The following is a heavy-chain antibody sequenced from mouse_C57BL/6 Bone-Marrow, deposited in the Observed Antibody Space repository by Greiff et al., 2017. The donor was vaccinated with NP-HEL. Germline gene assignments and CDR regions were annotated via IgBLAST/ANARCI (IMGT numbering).Heavy chain of an antibody. V-gene: IGHV1-62-2*01. CDR1: GYAFTEYS. CDR3: ARHGRPLRRGNYYAMDY. Sequence: QVQLQQSGAELVKPGASVKLSCKASGYAFTEYSIHWVKQRSGQGLEWIGWFYPGGGSTKYNEKFKGKATLTADKSSSTVYMELSRLTSEDSAVYFCARHGRPLRRGNYYAMDYWGQGTSVTVSS. D-gene: IGHD1-2*01. J-gene: IGHJ4*01. CDR2: FYPGGGST.